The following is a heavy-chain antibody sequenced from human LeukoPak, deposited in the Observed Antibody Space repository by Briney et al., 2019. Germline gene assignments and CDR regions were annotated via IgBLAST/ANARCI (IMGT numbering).Heavy chain of an antibody. CDR3: AELGITMIGGV. Sequence: GGSLRLSCAASGFTFDNYGMSWVRQAPGKGLEWVAAISAGGGTTYYADSVKGRFTISRDNSNNTLYLQMNSLRAEDTAVYYCAELGITMIGGVWGKGTTVTISS. CDR2: ISAGGGTT. CDR1: GFTFDNYG. V-gene: IGHV3-23*01. D-gene: IGHD3-10*02. J-gene: IGHJ6*04.